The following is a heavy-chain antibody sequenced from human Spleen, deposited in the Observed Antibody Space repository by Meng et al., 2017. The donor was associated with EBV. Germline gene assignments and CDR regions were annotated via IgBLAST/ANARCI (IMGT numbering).Heavy chain of an antibody. CDR1: GGSISSGYYS. CDR3: ATSSSSWTRFDY. D-gene: IGHD6-13*01. J-gene: IGHJ4*02. Sequence: QRQLQESGSGLVKPSQTLSLTCAVSGGSISSGYYSWSWIRQPPGKGLEWIGYIYDSGSTYYNPSLKSRVTISVDRSNSQFSLKLSSVTAADTAVYYCATSSSSWTRFDYWGQGTLVTVSS. CDR2: IYDSGST. V-gene: IGHV4-30-2*01.